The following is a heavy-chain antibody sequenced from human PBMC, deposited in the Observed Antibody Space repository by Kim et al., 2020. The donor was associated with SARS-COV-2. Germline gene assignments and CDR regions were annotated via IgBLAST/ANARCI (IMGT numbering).Heavy chain of an antibody. D-gene: IGHD3-16*02. CDR2: IYPGDSDT. J-gene: IGHJ3*02. CDR3: ARQAEYYDFVWGSYRPGTFDI. CDR1: GYSFTSYW. Sequence: GESLKISCKGSGYSFTSYWIGWVRQMPGKGLEWMGIIYPGDSDTRYSPSFQGQVTISADKSISTAYLQWTSLKASDTAMYYCARQAEYYDFVWGSYRPGTFDIWGQGTMVTVSS. V-gene: IGHV5-51*01.